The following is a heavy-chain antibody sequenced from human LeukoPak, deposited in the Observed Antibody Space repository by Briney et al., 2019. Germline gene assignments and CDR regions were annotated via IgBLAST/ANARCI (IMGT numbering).Heavy chain of an antibody. J-gene: IGHJ4*02. CDR3: LRGAHYDTSGYYY. Sequence: PGGSLRLSCAASGFTFSSYWMHWVRQAPGEGLVWVSRIKNDGTPNYAESVKGRFTISRDNTKNTLYLQMNSPRHEDTAVYYCLRGAHYDTSGYYYWGQGALVTVSS. CDR2: IKNDGTP. V-gene: IGHV3-74*01. D-gene: IGHD3-22*01. CDR1: GFTFSSYW.